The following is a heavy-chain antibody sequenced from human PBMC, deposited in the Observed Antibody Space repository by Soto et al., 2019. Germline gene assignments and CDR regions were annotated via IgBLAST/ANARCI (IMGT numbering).Heavy chain of an antibody. V-gene: IGHV3-9*01. Sequence: ALSLSCVSSGFTVDDYAMHWVRQAPGKGLEWVSGISANGDNVDYADSVKGRFTVSRDNAKNSLFLQMNSLRPEDTALYYCAKDMKWGGMTTIHYFDSWGQGNQVTVSS. CDR3: AKDMKWGGMTTIHYFDS. D-gene: IGHD4-17*01. J-gene: IGHJ4*02. CDR1: GFTVDDYA. CDR2: ISANGDNV.